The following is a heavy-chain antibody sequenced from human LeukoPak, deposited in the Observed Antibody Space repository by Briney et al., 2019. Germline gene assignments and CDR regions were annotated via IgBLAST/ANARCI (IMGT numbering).Heavy chain of an antibody. CDR1: GFIFSSYN. Sequence: GGSLRLSCEGSGFIFSSYNMNWVRQALGKGLEWVSSISLGGSYIYYADSVKGRFAISRDNARNSLYLQMNSLRVEDTAVYFCTRSSFGYNYGFGDYDTWGQGSLVTVSS. J-gene: IGHJ5*02. CDR2: ISLGGSYI. D-gene: IGHD5-18*01. CDR3: TRSSFGYNYGFGDYDT. V-gene: IGHV3-21*01.